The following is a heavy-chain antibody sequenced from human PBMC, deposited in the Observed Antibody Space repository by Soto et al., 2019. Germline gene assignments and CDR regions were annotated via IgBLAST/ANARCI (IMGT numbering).Heavy chain of an antibody. CDR3: ARDDDYYGSGSYYFHLFDP. D-gene: IGHD3-10*01. Sequence: GGSLRLSCAASGFTFSSYSMNWVRQAPGKGLEWVSSISSSSSYIYYADSVEGRFTISRDNAKNSLYLQMNSLRAEDTAVYYCARDDDYYGSGSYYFHLFDPWGQGTLVTVSS. J-gene: IGHJ5*02. CDR2: ISSSSSYI. CDR1: GFTFSSYS. V-gene: IGHV3-21*01.